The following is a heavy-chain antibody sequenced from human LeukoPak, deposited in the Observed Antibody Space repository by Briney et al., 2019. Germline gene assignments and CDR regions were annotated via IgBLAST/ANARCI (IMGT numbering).Heavy chain of an antibody. CDR1: GFTFSSNA. D-gene: IGHD1-26*01. CDR3: ARGGTWSFDY. Sequence: GGSLRLSCAASGFTFSSNAMSWVRQAPGKGLEWVSVIYSGGSTSYADSVKGRFTISRDNSKNTLYLQMNSLRAEDTAVYYCARGGTWSFDYWGQGTLVTVSS. CDR2: IYSGGST. V-gene: IGHV3-53*01. J-gene: IGHJ4*02.